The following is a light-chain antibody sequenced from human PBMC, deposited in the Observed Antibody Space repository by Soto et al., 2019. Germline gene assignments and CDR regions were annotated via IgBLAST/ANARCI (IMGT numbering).Light chain of an antibody. CDR1: SSDVGGYNF. CDR2: DVS. Sequence: QSVLTQPASVSGSPGQSITISCTGTSSDVGGYNFVSWYQQHPGKAPKLMMYDVSNRPSGVSNRFSGSKSGNTASLTISGLQAEDEADYYCSSYTSSRTLFGGGTKVTVL. V-gene: IGLV2-14*01. J-gene: IGLJ2*01. CDR3: SSYTSSRTL.